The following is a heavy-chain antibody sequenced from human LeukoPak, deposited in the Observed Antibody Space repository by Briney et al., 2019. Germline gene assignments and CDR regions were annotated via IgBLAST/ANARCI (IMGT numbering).Heavy chain of an antibody. V-gene: IGHV3-23*01. CDR2: VNDNGRDT. CDR3: ARDPYRSWNYLIDF. J-gene: IGHJ4*02. D-gene: IGHD1-7*01. Sequence: GGSLRLSCAASGFTFSNYALSWVRQAPGKGLEWVSSVNDNGRDTYYADSVMSRFTISRDNSRNTLFLQMNSLKAEDTAIYFCARDPYRSWNYLIDFWGQGTLVTVSS. CDR1: GFTFSNYA.